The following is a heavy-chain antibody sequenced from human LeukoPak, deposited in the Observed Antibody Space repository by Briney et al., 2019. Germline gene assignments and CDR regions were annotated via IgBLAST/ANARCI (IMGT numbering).Heavy chain of an antibody. CDR2: INHSGST. Sequence: SETLSLTCAVYGGSFSGYYWSWIRQPPGKGLEWIGEINHSGSTNYNPSLKSRVTISVDTSKNQFPLKLSSVTAADTAVYYCARGPHIVARYYYYGMDVWGQGTTVTVSS. CDR3: ARGPHIVARYYYYGMDV. J-gene: IGHJ6*02. D-gene: IGHD5-12*01. CDR1: GGSFSGYY. V-gene: IGHV4-34*01.